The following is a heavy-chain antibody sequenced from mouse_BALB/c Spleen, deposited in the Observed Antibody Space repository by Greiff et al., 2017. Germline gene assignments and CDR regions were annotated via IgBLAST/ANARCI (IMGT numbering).Heavy chain of an antibody. CDR2: ISSGGST. Sequence: EVQLVESGGGLVKPGGSLKLSCAASGFTFSSYAMSWVRQTPEKRLEWVASISSGGSTYYPDSVKGRFTISRDNARNILYLQMSSLRSEDTAMYYCARGGIYDGSRGFAYWGQGTLVTVSA. V-gene: IGHV5-6-5*01. CDR1: GFTFSSYA. D-gene: IGHD2-3*01. CDR3: ARGGIYDGSRGFAY. J-gene: IGHJ3*01.